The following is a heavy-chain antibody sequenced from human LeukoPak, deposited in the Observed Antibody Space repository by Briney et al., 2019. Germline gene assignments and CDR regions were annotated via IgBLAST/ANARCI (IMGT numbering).Heavy chain of an antibody. CDR1: GGSISSSNW. J-gene: IGHJ4*02. V-gene: IGHV4-4*02. CDR2: IYHSGST. Sequence: SGTLSLTCAVSGGSISSSNWWSWVRQPPGKGLEWIGEIYHSGSTFYNPSLKSRVTISVDTSKNQFSLKLSSVTAADTAVYYCARQDISSWYYFDYWGQGTLVTVSS. D-gene: IGHD6-13*01. CDR3: ARQDISSWYYFDY.